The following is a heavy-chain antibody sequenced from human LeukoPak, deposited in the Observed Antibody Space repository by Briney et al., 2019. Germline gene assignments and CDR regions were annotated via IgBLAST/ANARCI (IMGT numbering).Heavy chain of an antibody. Sequence: GGSLRLSCAASGFTVSSNYMSWVRQAPGKGLEWVSVICSGGSTYYADSVKGRFTISRDNSKNTLYLQMNSLRAEDTAVYYCAREDLDGSGSYNWFDPWGQGTLVTVSS. J-gene: IGHJ5*02. CDR3: AREDLDGSGSYNWFDP. CDR2: ICSGGST. V-gene: IGHV3-53*01. D-gene: IGHD3-10*01. CDR1: GFTVSSNY.